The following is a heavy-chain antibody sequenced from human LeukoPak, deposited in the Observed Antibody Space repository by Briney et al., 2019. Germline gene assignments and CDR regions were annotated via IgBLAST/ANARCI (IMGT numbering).Heavy chain of an antibody. Sequence: GGSLRLSCAASGFTFSSYGMHWVRQAPGKGLEWVAFIRYDGSNKYYADSVKGRFTISRDNSKNTLYLQMNSLRAEDTAVYYCARDRGGYCSGGSCYGVAFDIWGQGTMVTVSS. D-gene: IGHD2-15*01. J-gene: IGHJ3*02. V-gene: IGHV3-30*02. CDR3: ARDRGGYCSGGSCYGVAFDI. CDR2: IRYDGSNK. CDR1: GFTFSSYG.